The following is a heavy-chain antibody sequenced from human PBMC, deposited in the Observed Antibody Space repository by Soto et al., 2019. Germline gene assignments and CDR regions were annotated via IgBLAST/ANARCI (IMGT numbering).Heavy chain of an antibody. J-gene: IGHJ4*02. CDR2: IHHSGST. CDR3: ARLEPYTVTTYLGFDY. V-gene: IGHV4-59*08. Sequence: QLQLQESGPGLVKPSETLSLTCSVSGGSITSHYWSWIRQPPGKGLEWIGYIHHSGSTNYRPSLKSRVTISIETSKTQFSLKLTSVTAADTAVYYCARLEPYTVTTYLGFDYWGQGSLVTVSS. CDR1: GGSITSHY. D-gene: IGHD4-17*01.